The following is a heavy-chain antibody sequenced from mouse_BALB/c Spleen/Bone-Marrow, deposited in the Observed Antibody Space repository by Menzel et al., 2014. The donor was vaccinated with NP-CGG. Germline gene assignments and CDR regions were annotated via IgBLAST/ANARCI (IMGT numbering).Heavy chain of an antibody. CDR2: ISDGGSYT. Sequence: EVQRVEPGGGLVKPGGSLKLSCAASGFTFSDYYMYWVRQTPEKRLEWVATISDGGSYTYYPDSVKGRFTISRDNAKNNLYLQMSSLKSEDTAMYYCARRWFAYWGQGTLVTVSA. CDR3: ARRWFAY. V-gene: IGHV5-4*02. J-gene: IGHJ3*01. CDR1: GFTFSDYY.